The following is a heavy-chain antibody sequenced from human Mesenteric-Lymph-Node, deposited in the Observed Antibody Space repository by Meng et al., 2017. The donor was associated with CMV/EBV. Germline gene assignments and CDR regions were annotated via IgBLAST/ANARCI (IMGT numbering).Heavy chain of an antibody. CDR2: INSDGSST. J-gene: IGHJ6*02. Sequence: GESLKISCAASGFPLSSHDMNWVRQAPGKGLVWVSRINSDGSSTSYADSVKGRFTISRDNAKNTLYLQMNSLRAEDTAVYYCARAVVVAANGGYYYYYYGMDVWGQGTTVTVSS. CDR1: GFPLSSHD. D-gene: IGHD2-15*01. V-gene: IGHV3-74*01. CDR3: ARAVVVAANGGYYYYYYGMDV.